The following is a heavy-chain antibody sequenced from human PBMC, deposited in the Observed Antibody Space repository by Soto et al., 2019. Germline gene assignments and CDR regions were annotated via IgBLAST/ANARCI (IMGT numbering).Heavy chain of an antibody. CDR3: ARVWVGTTFAYYYGMDV. D-gene: IGHD1-1*01. Sequence: QVQLVQSGAEVKKPGASVKVSCKASGYTFTTYGINWVRQAPGQGLEWMGWISAYNGNTNYAQKLQGRVTMTTVTSTSTAYMELRSLRSDDTAVYYCARVWVGTTFAYYYGMDVWGQGTTVTVSS. J-gene: IGHJ6*02. V-gene: IGHV1-18*01. CDR2: ISAYNGNT. CDR1: GYTFTTYG.